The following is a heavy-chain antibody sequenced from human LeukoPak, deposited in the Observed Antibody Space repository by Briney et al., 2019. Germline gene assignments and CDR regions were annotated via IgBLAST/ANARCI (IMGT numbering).Heavy chain of an antibody. CDR1: GHTFTSYY. V-gene: IGHV1-46*01. CDR3: ARQARPGAFDI. J-gene: IGHJ3*02. Sequence: EASVKVSCKASGHTFTSYYMHWVRQAPGQGLEWMGIINPSGGSTSYAQKFQGRVTMTRDTSISTAYMELSRLRSDDTAVYYCARQARPGAFDIWGQGTMVTVSS. CDR2: INPSGGST. D-gene: IGHD6-6*01.